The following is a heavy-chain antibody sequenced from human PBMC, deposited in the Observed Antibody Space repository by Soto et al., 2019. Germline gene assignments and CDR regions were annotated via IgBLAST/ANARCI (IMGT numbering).Heavy chain of an antibody. J-gene: IGHJ1*01. V-gene: IGHV4-39*02. Sequence: QLQLQESGPGLVKPSETLSLTCSVFGGSIRSTRYYWVWVRQPPGKGLEWLGSIYYTAATQYNPSLEARVTMSVDKSMNQFSLKLRFVTAADSAIYYCEREERDDNRGPGHWGPGNLGTVSS. CDR3: EREERDDNRGPGH. D-gene: IGHD1-1*01. CDR1: GGSIRSTRYY. CDR2: IYYTAAT.